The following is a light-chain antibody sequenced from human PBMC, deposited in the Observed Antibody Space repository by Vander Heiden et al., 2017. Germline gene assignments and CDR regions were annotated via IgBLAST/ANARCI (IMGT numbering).Light chain of an antibody. CDR1: SDDVGAYEY. Sequence: QSALPQPPYASGSPGHPVTIPCTGTSDDVGAYEYVSWYQKYPGKAPRLIIYEVNKRPSGVPDRFSGSKSGNTASLTVSRLQAEDDADYYCSSRAASNTLTFGGGTKLTVL. J-gene: IGLJ2*01. CDR3: SSRAASNTLT. V-gene: IGLV2-8*01. CDR2: EVN.